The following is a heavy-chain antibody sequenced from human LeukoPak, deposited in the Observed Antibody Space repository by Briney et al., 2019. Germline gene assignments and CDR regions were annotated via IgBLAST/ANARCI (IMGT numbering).Heavy chain of an antibody. CDR3: ARDVTYYYDSSGYYLRAFDI. CDR2: IYYSGST. V-gene: IGHV4-59*01. CDR1: GGSLSSCY. D-gene: IGHD3-22*01. Sequence: PSETLSLTCTVSGGSLSSCYWSWIRQPPGKGLEWIGYIYYSGSTNYNPSLKSRVTISVDTSKNQFSLKLSSVTAADTAVYYCARDVTYYYDSSGYYLRAFDIWGQGTMVTVSS. J-gene: IGHJ3*02.